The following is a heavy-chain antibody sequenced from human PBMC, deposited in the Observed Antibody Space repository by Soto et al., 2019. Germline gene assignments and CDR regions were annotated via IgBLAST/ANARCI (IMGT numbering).Heavy chain of an antibody. CDR2: ISYDGSNK. D-gene: IGHD3-10*01. Sequence: GGSLRLSCAASGFTFSSYAMHWVRQAPGKGLEWVAVISYDGSNKYYADSVKGRFTISRDNSKNTLYLQMNSLRAEDTAVYYCAGVLGSWGANYYYYGMDVWGQGTTVTVSS. CDR3: AGVLGSWGANYYYYGMDV. J-gene: IGHJ6*02. V-gene: IGHV3-30-3*01. CDR1: GFTFSSYA.